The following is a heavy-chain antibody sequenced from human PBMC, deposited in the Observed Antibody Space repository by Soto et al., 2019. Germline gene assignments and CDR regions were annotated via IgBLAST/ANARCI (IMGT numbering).Heavy chain of an antibody. V-gene: IGHV1-69*02. CDR2: IIPILGIA. J-gene: IGHJ3*02. CDR3: AHDSTVVASTDGAFDI. D-gene: IGHD2-15*01. Sequence: GASVKVSCKASGGTFSSYTISWVRQAPGQGLEWMGRIIPILGIANYAQKFQGRLTITKDTSKNQVVLTMTRMDPVDTGTYYCAHDSTVVASTDGAFDIWGQGTMVTVSS. CDR1: GGTFSSYT.